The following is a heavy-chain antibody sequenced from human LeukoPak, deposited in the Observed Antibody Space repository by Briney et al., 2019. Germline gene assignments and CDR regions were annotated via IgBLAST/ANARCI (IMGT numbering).Heavy chain of an antibody. J-gene: IGHJ6*03. D-gene: IGHD4-17*01. CDR1: GFTFSSYG. Sequence: PGGSLRLSCAASGFTFSSYGMHWVRQAPGKGLEWVAVIWYDGSNKYYADSVKGRFTISRDNSKNTLYPQMNSLRAEDTAVYYCARGPHDYGDYYAYMDVWGKGTTVTVSS. V-gene: IGHV3-33*01. CDR3: ARGPHDYGDYYAYMDV. CDR2: IWYDGSNK.